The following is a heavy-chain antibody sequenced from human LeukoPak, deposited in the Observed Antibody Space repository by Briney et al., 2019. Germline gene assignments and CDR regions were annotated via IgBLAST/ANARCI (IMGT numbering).Heavy chain of an antibody. V-gene: IGHV1-2*02. CDR2: INPNSGGT. J-gene: IGHJ4*01. Sequence: ASVRVSCKASGYTFTGYYMHWVRQAPGQGLEWMGWINPNSGGTNYAQKFQGKVTMTRDTSISTAYMELSRLRSDDTAVYYCALYSNRDFDYWGQGTLVTVSS. D-gene: IGHD4-11*01. CDR1: GYTFTGYY. CDR3: ALYSNRDFDY.